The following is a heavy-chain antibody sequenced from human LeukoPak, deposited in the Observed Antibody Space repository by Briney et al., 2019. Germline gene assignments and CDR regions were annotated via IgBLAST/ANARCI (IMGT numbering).Heavy chain of an antibody. J-gene: IGHJ4*02. CDR2: ISGSGGST. CDR3: ASPPIYCSGGSCYFDY. V-gene: IGHV3-23*01. CDR1: GFTFSSYA. Sequence: GGSLRLSCAASGFTFSSYAMSWVRQAPGKGLEWVSAISGSGGSTYYADSVKGRFTISRDNSKSTLYLQMNSLRAEDTAVYYCASPPIYCSGGSCYFDYWGQGTLVTVSS. D-gene: IGHD2-15*01.